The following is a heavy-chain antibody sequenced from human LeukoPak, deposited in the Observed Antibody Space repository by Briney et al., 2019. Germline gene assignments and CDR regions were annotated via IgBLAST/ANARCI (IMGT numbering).Heavy chain of an antibody. D-gene: IGHD5-18*01. CDR2: IVVGSGNT. CDR3: AASTAMANFDY. Sequence: GTSAKVSCKASGFIFTSSAMQWVRQARGQRLEWIRWIVVGSGNTNYAQKFQERVTITRDMSTSTAYMELSSLRSEDTAVYYCAASTAMANFDYWGQGTLVTVSS. J-gene: IGHJ4*02. CDR1: GFIFTSSA. V-gene: IGHV1-58*02.